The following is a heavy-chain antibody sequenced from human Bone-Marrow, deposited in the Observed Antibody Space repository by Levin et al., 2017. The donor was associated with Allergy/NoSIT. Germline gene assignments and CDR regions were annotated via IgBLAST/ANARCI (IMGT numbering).Heavy chain of an antibody. J-gene: IGHJ4*02. CDR3: ARDGAIFGGDNYFDY. CDR1: GFIFSSYE. Sequence: SGGSLRLSCAASGFIFSSYEMNWVRQVPGKGLDWVAYISTSGSAIYYADSVKGRFTISRDNAKNSLYLQMNSLTAEDAAIYYCARDGAIFGGDNYFDYWGQGTLVTVSS. D-gene: IGHD3-3*01. V-gene: IGHV3-48*03. CDR2: ISTSGSAI.